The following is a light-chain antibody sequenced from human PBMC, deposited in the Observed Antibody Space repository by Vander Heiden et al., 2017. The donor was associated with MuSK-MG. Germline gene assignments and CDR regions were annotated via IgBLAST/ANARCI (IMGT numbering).Light chain of an antibody. CDR3: QQHNSYPLFT. Sequence: DIQLTQSPSFLSASVGDRVTITCRASQGIRSYLAWYQQKPGKGPKLLIYGASTLQRGVPSRFSGSGYGKEFTLTISSRQPEDFASYYCQQHNSYPLFTFGQGTKVEIK. J-gene: IGKJ2*01. CDR2: GAS. V-gene: IGKV1-9*01. CDR1: QGIRSY.